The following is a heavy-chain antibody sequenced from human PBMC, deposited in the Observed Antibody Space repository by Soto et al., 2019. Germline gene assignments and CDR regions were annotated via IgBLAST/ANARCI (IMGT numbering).Heavy chain of an antibody. CDR1: GGTFSSYA. CDR3: ARGMRQQLVDFFDY. Sequence: SVKVSCKASGGTFSSYAISWVRQAPGQGLEWMGGIIPIFGTANYAQKFQGRVTITTDESTSTAYMELSSLRSEDTAVYYCARGMRQQLVDFFDYWGQGTLATVSS. J-gene: IGHJ4*02. CDR2: IIPIFGTA. V-gene: IGHV1-69*05. D-gene: IGHD6-13*01.